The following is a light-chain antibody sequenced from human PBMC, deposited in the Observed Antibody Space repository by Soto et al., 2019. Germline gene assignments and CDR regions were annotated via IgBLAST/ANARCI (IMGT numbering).Light chain of an antibody. Sequence: QSALTQPASVSGSPGQSITISCTGTSSDIGRYKFVSWFQQHPGKAPKLMIFEGTNRPSGISNRFSGSKSGNTASLTISGLQTEDEADYYCSSYTSSSTLVFGGGTKLTVL. CDR3: SSYTSSSTLV. J-gene: IGLJ3*02. CDR2: EGT. V-gene: IGLV2-14*01. CDR1: SSDIGRYKF.